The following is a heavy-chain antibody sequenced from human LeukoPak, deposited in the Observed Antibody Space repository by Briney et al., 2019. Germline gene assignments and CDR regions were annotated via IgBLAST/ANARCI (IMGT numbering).Heavy chain of an antibody. Sequence: GGSLRLSCAASGITASSYAMTWVRQAPGKGLEWVSYISSSGSTINYADSVKGRFTISRDNAKNSLYLQMDSLRGEDTAVYYCARVGYSYGYYYYGMDVWGQGTTVTVSS. J-gene: IGHJ6*02. CDR3: ARVGYSYGYYYYGMDV. CDR1: GITASSYA. CDR2: ISSSGSTI. D-gene: IGHD5-18*01. V-gene: IGHV3-48*03.